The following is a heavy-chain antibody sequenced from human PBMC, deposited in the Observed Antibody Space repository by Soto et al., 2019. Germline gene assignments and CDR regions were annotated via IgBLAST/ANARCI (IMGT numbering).Heavy chain of an antibody. J-gene: IGHJ4*02. Sequence: QVLLVESGGGLVKPGGSLRLSCATSGFIFSDYYMHWIRQAPGKGLEWISYISGNGRIIQYAASAKGRFTISRDNAQNSLYLQMNSLRAEDTALYFCARDFDADSRTDVDYWGQGTLVTVSS. V-gene: IGHV3-11*01. CDR2: ISGNGRII. CDR3: ARDFDADSRTDVDY. CDR1: GFIFSDYY.